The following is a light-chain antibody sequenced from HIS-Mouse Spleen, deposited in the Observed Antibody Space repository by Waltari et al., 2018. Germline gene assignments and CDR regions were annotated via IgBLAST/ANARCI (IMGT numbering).Light chain of an antibody. V-gene: IGLV1-44*01. CDR1: SSNLGSNT. J-gene: IGLJ3*02. CDR2: SNN. Sequence: QSVLTQPPSASGTPGQRVTISCSGSSSNLGSNTVNLHQQLPGTAPQLLIYSNNQRPSGVPDRFSGSKSGTSASLAISGLQSEDEADYYCAAWDDSLNGWVFGGGTKLTVL. CDR3: AAWDDSLNGWV.